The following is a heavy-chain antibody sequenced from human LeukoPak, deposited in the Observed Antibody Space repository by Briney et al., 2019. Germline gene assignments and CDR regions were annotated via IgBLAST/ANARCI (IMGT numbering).Heavy chain of an antibody. CDR3: AREGYYYYGMDV. CDR1: GFTFSSYT. CDR2: ISFDGSNK. J-gene: IGHJ6*02. Sequence: GGSLRLSCAASGFTFSSYTIHWVRQPPGKGLEWVAVISFDGSNKYYADSVKGRFTISRDNAKNSLYLQMNSLRAEDTAVYYCAREGYYYYGMDVWGQGTTVTVSS. V-gene: IGHV3-30-3*01.